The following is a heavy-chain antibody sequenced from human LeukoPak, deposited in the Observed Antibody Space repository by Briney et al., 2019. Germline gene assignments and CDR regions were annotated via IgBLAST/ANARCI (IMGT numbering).Heavy chain of an antibody. CDR1: GFTFSNCG. D-gene: IGHD6-13*01. CDR3: TSSSHDY. Sequence: GGSLRLSCAASGFTFSNCGMHWVRQAPGKGLEWVSFIRSDGSNKYYADSVKGRFTISRDNSKNTLYLQMNSLRPEDTALYYCTSSSHDYWGQGTLVTVSS. V-gene: IGHV3-30*02. CDR2: IRSDGSNK. J-gene: IGHJ4*02.